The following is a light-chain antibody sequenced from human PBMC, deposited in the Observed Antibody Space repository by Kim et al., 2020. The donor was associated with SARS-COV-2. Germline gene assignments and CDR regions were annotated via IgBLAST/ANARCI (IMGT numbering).Light chain of an antibody. CDR3: HSRDTSADQWV. CDR1: SLRTYY. V-gene: IGLV3-19*01. CDR2: GKN. Sequence: ALGQTVRITCQGDSLRTYYASWYQQKPGQAPRLVIYGKNNRPSGIPDRFSGSRSGDTSYLTITGTQAEDEAVYYCHSRDTSADQWVFGGGTQLTVL. J-gene: IGLJ3*02.